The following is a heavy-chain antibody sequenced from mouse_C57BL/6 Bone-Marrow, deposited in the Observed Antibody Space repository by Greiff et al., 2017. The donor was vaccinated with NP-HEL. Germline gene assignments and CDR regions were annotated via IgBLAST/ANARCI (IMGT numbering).Heavy chain of an antibody. CDR2: ISYDGSN. J-gene: IGHJ3*01. CDR1: GYSITSGYY. V-gene: IGHV3-6*01. Sequence: EVKLMESGPGLVKPSQSLSLTCSVTGYSITSGYYWNWIRQFPGNKLEWMGYISYDGSNNYNPSLQNRISITRDTSKNQCFLKLNSVTTEDTATYYCARGAYWGQGTLVTVSA. CDR3: ARGAY.